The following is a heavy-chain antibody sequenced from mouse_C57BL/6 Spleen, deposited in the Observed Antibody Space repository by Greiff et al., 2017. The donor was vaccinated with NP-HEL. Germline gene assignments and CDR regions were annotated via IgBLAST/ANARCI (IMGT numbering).Heavy chain of an antibody. Sequence: DVKLVESEGGLVQPGSSMKLSCTASGFTFSDYYMAWVRQVPEKGLEWVANINYDGSSTYYLDSLKSRFIISRDNAKNILYLQMSSLKSEDTATYYCARGIYYYGSSLYWGAMDYWGQGTSVTVSS. CDR1: GFTFSDYY. D-gene: IGHD1-1*01. J-gene: IGHJ4*01. CDR2: INYDGSST. CDR3: ARGIYYYGSSLYWGAMDY. V-gene: IGHV5-16*01.